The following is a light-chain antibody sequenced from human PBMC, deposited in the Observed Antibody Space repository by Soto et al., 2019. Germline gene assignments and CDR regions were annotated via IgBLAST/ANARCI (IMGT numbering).Light chain of an antibody. CDR3: QHYGSSPQT. CDR2: GAS. Sequence: EIVLTQSPGTLSLSPGERDTLSCRASQSVISNYLAWYQQKPGQAPSLLIYGASSRATGIPDKFSGSGSGTDFTLTISRLEPEDFAVYYCQHYGSSPQTFGQGTKVDIK. CDR1: QSVISNY. J-gene: IGKJ1*01. V-gene: IGKV3-20*01.